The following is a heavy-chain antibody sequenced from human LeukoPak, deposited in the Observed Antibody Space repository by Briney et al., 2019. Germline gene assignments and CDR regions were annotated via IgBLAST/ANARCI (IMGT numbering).Heavy chain of an antibody. Sequence: ASVTVSCKASGYTFTNYDISWVRQATGQGLEWMGWMNPNTGNTVCAQNFHDRVTLTRNTSINTAYMELSSLRFEDTAVYYCARGLDTSPVGSFDYWGQGTLVTVSS. CDR3: ARGLDTSPVGSFDY. J-gene: IGHJ4*02. V-gene: IGHV1-8*01. CDR1: GYTFTNYD. D-gene: IGHD3-10*01. CDR2: MNPNTGNT.